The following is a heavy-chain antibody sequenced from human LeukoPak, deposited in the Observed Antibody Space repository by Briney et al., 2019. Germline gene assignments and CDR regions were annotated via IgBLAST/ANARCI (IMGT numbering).Heavy chain of an antibody. D-gene: IGHD7-27*01. V-gene: IGHV4-4*07. CDR3: ARGAHWGTNWFDP. CDR2: INTSGST. CDR1: GGSISEYY. Sequence: SETLSLTCTVAGGSISEYYWRWVRQTAGKGLEYIGRINTSGSTTYTPSLKSRVTMSVDTSKNQFSLKLSSVTAADTAVYYCARGAHWGTNWFDPWGQGTLVTVSS. J-gene: IGHJ5*02.